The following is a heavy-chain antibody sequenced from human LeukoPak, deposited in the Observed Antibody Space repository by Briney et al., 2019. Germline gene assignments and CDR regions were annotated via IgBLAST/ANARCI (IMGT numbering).Heavy chain of an antibody. CDR2: ISYDGSNK. J-gene: IGHJ6*02. Sequence: GGSLRLSCAASGFTFSSYAMHWVRQAPGKGLEWVAVISYDGSNKYYADSVKGRFTISRDNSKNTLYLQMNSLRAEDTAVYYCARGCSSTSCYPPRTYYYYGMDVWGQGTTVTVSS. V-gene: IGHV3-30-3*01. CDR1: GFTFSSYA. D-gene: IGHD2-2*01. CDR3: ARGCSSTSCYPPRTYYYYGMDV.